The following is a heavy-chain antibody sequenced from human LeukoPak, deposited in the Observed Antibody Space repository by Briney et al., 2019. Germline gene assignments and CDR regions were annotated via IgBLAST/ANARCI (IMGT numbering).Heavy chain of an antibody. V-gene: IGHV4-39*01. J-gene: IGHJ3*02. Sequence: SETLSLTCTVSGGSISSSSYYWGWIRQPPGKGLEWIGSIYYSGSTYYNPSLKSRVTISVDTSRNQFSLKLSSVTAADTAVYYCARPYYDILTGYPHDDAFDIWGQGTMVTVSS. CDR3: ARPYYDILTGYPHDDAFDI. CDR2: IYYSGST. D-gene: IGHD3-9*01. CDR1: GGSISSSSYY.